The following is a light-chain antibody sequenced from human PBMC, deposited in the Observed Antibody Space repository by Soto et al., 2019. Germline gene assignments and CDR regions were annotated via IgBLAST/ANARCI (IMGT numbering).Light chain of an antibody. V-gene: IGKV3-20*01. CDR1: QSVSSSY. CDR2: GAS. Sequence: EIVLMQSPGTLSLSPGERATLSCRASQSVSSSYLAWYQQKPGQAPRLLIYGASSRATGIPDRFSGSGSGTDFTLTISRLEPEDFSVYYCQQSGRSPLTFGPGTKVDIK. J-gene: IGKJ3*01. CDR3: QQSGRSPLT.